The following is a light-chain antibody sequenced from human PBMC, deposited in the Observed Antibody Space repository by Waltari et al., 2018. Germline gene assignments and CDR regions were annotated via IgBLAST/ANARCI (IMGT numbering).Light chain of an antibody. CDR3: QQYDTWPPYT. Sequence: ETVMTQSPVTLSVSPGETVTLSCRASQSVKDFVARYQQKSGQAPRLLIYGASTRAAGIPARFSGSGSGTDFSLTISTLQSEDIAVYYCQQYDTWPPYTFGQGTKLQIK. J-gene: IGKJ2*01. CDR1: QSVKDF. V-gene: IGKV3-15*01. CDR2: GAS.